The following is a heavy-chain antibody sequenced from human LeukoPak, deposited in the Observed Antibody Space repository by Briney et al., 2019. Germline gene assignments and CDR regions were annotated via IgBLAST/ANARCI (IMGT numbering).Heavy chain of an antibody. J-gene: IGHJ5*02. D-gene: IGHD1-26*01. CDR1: GGSISSYY. CDR3: ARHAYRVDGTGYYRPNWFDP. CDR2: IYYSGST. Sequence: PSETLSLTCTVSGGSISSYYWSWIRQPPGKGLEWIGYIYYSGSTNYNPSLKSRVTISVDTSKNQFSLKLSSVTAADTAVYYCARHAYRVDGTGYYRPNWFDPWGQGTLVTVSS. V-gene: IGHV4-59*08.